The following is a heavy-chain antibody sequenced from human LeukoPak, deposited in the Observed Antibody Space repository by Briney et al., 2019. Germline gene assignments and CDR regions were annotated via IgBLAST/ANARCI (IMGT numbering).Heavy chain of an antibody. CDR1: TVSLSTYW. V-gene: IGHV4-59*01. CDR3: AGGAGWYNY. CDR2: IYYSGNT. Sequence: SETLSLTCSVSTVSLSTYWWSWIRQPPGKGPEWIGYIYYSGNTNYNPSLKRRVTISIDTSKKQFSLNLNSVIAADNTVDYYAGGAGWYNYWGQGTLVTVSS. D-gene: IGHD6-19*01. J-gene: IGHJ4*02.